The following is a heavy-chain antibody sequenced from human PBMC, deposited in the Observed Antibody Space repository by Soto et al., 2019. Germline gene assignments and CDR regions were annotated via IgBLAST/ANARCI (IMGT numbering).Heavy chain of an antibody. CDR3: ARVRPGLRSWDSIDY. CDR2: IYYSGST. J-gene: IGHJ4*02. Sequence: SETLSLTCTVSGGSISSGGYYWSGIRQHPGKGLEWIGYIYYSGSTYYNPSLKSRVTITVDTSKNQFSLKLSSVTAAGTAVYDCARVRPGLRSWDSIDYSGQGTLVTLSS. D-gene: IGHD4-17*01. CDR1: GGSISSGGYY. V-gene: IGHV4-31*03.